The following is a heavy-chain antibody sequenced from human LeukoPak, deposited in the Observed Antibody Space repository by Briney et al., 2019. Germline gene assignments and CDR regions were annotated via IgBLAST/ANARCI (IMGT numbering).Heavy chain of an antibody. CDR3: AGYSYGRFDY. D-gene: IGHD5-18*01. CDR2: IYSTGST. Sequence: SETLSLTCTVSGGSITSYYWSWIRQPAGKGLEWIGRIYSTGSTTYNPSLKSRVTMSVDTTKNQFSLKLNSLTAADTAVYYCAGYSYGRFDYWGQGTLVTVSS. V-gene: IGHV4-4*07. CDR1: GGSITSYY. J-gene: IGHJ4*02.